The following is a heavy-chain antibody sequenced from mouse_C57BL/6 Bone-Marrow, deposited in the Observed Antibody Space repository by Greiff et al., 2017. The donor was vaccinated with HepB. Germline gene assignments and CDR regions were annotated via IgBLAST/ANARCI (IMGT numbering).Heavy chain of an antibody. CDR2: IRSKSNNYAT. Sequence: EVQLVESGGGLVQPKGSLKLSCAASGFSFNTYAMNWVRQTPGKGLEWVARIRSKSNNYATYYADSVKDRFTISRDDSDSMLYLQMNNLKTEDTAMYYCVRHEDYYGSSHWYFDVWGTGTTVTVSS. CDR1: GFSFNTYA. J-gene: IGHJ1*03. D-gene: IGHD1-1*01. V-gene: IGHV10-1*01. CDR3: VRHEDYYGSSHWYFDV.